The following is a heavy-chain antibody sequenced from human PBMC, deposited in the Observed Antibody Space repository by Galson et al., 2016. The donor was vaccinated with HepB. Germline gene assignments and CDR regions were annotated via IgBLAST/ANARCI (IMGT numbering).Heavy chain of an antibody. CDR1: GFTFTDHA. Sequence: SLRLSCAASGFTFTDHAMSWVRLVPGKGLEWVAVVSGNGGTIYYSDSVKGRFTISRDNSKNTLYLQMNSLRAEDMATYYCAKEMRWLKLGLDYWGQGTRVTVSS. V-gene: IGHV3-23*01. CDR3: AKEMRWLKLGLDY. D-gene: IGHD5-24*01. J-gene: IGHJ4*02. CDR2: VSGNGGTI.